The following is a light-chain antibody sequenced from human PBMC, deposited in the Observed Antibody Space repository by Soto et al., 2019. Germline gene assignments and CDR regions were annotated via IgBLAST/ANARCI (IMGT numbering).Light chain of an antibody. CDR1: EDINNY. CDR2: GAS. J-gene: IGKJ1*01. CDR3: QQFKSYPWT. Sequence: DIQLTQSPSFLSASVGDRVTITCRASEDINNYLAWYQQKPGKAPNLLIYGASSLQSGVPSRFSGSQSGTDFSLTISSLQPEDFATYYCQQFKSYPWTFGQGTEVEIK. V-gene: IGKV1-9*01.